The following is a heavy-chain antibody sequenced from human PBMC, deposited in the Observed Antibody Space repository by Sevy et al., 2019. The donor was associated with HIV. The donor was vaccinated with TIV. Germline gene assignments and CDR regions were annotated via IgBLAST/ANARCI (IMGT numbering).Heavy chain of an antibody. CDR1: GFRFSSYG. V-gene: IGHV3-23*01. J-gene: IGHJ4*02. CDR2: ISGSGAST. Sequence: GGSLRLSCPASGFRFSSYGMTWVRQTPGKGLEWVSSISGSGASTEYADSVKGRFTISRDNSRNTLFLQMNTLRAEDTAVYYCAKDGGVNWDQYYFDSWGQGTLVTVSS. CDR3: AKDGGVNWDQYYFDS. D-gene: IGHD2-8*02.